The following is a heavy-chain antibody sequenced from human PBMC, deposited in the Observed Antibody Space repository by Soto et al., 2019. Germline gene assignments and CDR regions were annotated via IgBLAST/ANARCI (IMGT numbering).Heavy chain of an antibody. J-gene: IGHJ6*02. D-gene: IGHD1-26*01. Sequence: QVQMQESGPGLVKPSETLSLTCTVSGGSVSSGSYYWSWIRQPPGKGLEWIGYSYYSGSTNYNPSLKSRVTISVDTSKNQFSLKLSSVTAADTAVYYCARETGATSYYGMDVWGQGTTVTVSS. CDR2: SYYSGST. CDR3: ARETGATSYYGMDV. CDR1: GGSVSSGSYY. V-gene: IGHV4-61*01.